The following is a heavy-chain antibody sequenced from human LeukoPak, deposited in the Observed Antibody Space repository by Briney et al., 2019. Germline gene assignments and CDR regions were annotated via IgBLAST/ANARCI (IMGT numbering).Heavy chain of an antibody. CDR2: IYYSGST. CDR3: ARVEGYNWSDP. CDR1: GGSISSSSYY. Sequence: PSETLSLTCTVSGGSISSSSYYWGWIRQPPGKGLEWIGSIYYSGSTYYNPSLKSRVTISVDTSKNQFSLKLSSVTAADTAVYYCARVEGYNWSDPCGQGKLVTVSS. J-gene: IGHJ5*02. V-gene: IGHV4-39*07.